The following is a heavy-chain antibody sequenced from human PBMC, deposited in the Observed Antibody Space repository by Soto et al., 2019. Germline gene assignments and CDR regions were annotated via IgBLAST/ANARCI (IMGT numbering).Heavy chain of an antibody. V-gene: IGHV5-10-1*01. Sequence: PGESLKISCKGSGYSFTSYWISWVRQMPGKGLEWMGRIYPSDSSVKYSPSFQGHVTMSADKSISTAYLQWSSLEASDSGVYFCARQGEWFGKLWRDFDIWGQGTMVTVSS. D-gene: IGHD3-10*01. CDR3: ARQGEWFGKLWRDFDI. CDR1: GYSFTSYW. CDR2: IYPSDSSV. J-gene: IGHJ3*02.